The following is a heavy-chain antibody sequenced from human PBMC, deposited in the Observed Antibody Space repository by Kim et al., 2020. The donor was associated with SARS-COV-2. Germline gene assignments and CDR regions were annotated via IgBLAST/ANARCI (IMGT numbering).Heavy chain of an antibody. Sequence: SETLSLTCTVSGGSISSGGYYWSWIRQHPGKGLEWTGNIYYSGSTDYNPSLKSRVSISVDTSKNQFSLKLSSVTAADTAVYYCARSLKYYYDSSQMAFDIWGQGTMVTVSP. CDR2: IYYSGST. D-gene: IGHD3-22*01. V-gene: IGHV4-31*03. J-gene: IGHJ3*02. CDR3: ARSLKYYYDSSQMAFDI. CDR1: GGSISSGGYY.